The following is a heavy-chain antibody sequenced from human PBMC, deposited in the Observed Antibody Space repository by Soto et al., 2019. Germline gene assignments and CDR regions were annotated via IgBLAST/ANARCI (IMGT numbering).Heavy chain of an antibody. CDR3: AKDRGVLGGVAGMMDF. D-gene: IGHD6-19*01. V-gene: IGHV3-23*01. CDR1: GFTFSSYG. CDR2: ISGSGRHT. Sequence: PGGSLRLSCAASGFTFSSYGMSWVRQVSGKGLEWVAAISGSGRHTYYADSVKGRFTVSRDNSKNTLYLQIDSLRADDTAVYYCAKDRGVLGGVAGMMDFWGQGTLVTVSS. J-gene: IGHJ4*02.